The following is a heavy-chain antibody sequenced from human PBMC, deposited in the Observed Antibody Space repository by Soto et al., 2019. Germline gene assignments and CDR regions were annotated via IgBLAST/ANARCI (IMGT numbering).Heavy chain of an antibody. D-gene: IGHD1-26*01. V-gene: IGHV1-2*04. CDR2: INPNSGGT. CDR3: GRDRGGVGAPVGDVFDI. J-gene: IGHJ3*02. CDR1: GYTFTGYY. Sequence: QVQLVQSGAEVKKPGASVKVSCKASGYTFTGYYMHWVRQAPGQGLEWMGWINPNSGGTNYAQKFQGWVTMTRDTPISTAYRGWGGRRPADRAVYYWGRDRGGVGAPVGDVFDIGGKGTM.